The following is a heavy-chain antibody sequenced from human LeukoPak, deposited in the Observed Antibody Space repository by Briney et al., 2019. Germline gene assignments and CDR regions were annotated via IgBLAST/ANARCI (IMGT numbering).Heavy chain of an antibody. D-gene: IGHD3-10*01. J-gene: IGHJ4*02. CDR2: ISAYNGNT. Sequence: ASVKVSCKASGYTFTGYYMHWVRQAPGQGLEWMGWISAYNGNTNYAQKFQGRVTITADKSTSTAYMVLSSLRSENTAIYYCARDPITVVRGVFGGPPYFDYWGQGTLVTVSS. V-gene: IGHV1-18*04. CDR1: GYTFTGYY. CDR3: ARDPITVVRGVFGGPPYFDY.